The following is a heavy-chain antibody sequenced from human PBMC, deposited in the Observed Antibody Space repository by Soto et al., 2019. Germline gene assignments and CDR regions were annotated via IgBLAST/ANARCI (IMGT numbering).Heavy chain of an antibody. J-gene: IGHJ6*02. CDR2: ISYDGSNK. Sequence: QVQLVESGGGVVQPGRSLRLSCAASGFTFSSYAMHWVRQAPGKGLEWVAVISYDGSNKYYADSVKGRFTISRDNSKNTLYLQMHRLRAEDTAVYYCARPGGWIYYSGMAVWGQGTTVTVSS. CDR3: ARPGGWIYYSGMAV. D-gene: IGHD5-12*01. CDR1: GFTFSSYA. V-gene: IGHV3-30-3*01.